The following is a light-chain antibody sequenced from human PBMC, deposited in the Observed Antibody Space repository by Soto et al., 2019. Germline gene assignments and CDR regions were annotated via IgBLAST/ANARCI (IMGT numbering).Light chain of an antibody. CDR3: SSYSGTYSDVI. Sequence: QSALTQPPSASGSPGQSVTISCAGTYSDVGDYNYVSWYQQHPGKVPKLLIYGVTERPSGVPGRFSGSKSGDTASLTVSDLQPADEAVYYCSSYSGTYSDVIFGGGTKVTVL. V-gene: IGLV2-8*01. CDR2: GVT. CDR1: YSDVGDYNY. J-gene: IGLJ2*01.